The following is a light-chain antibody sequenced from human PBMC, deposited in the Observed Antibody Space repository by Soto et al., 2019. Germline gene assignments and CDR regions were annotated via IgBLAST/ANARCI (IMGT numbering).Light chain of an antibody. V-gene: IGLV4-69*01. J-gene: IGLJ1*01. CDR2: VDSDGSH. Sequence: QLVLTQSPSASASLGASVKLTCTLSSEHSNYVIAWHQQQPEKGPRYLMKVDSDGSHNKADGIPDRFSGSSSGAERYLTISSLQSEDEADYYCQTWGTGIHVFGTGTKVTVL. CDR3: QTWGTGIHV. CDR1: SEHSNYV.